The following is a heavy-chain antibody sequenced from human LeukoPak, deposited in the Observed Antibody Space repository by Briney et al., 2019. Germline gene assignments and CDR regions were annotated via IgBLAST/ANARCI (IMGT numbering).Heavy chain of an antibody. CDR3: ARRSSYGIYYYYYYYMDV. CDR1: GGSFSGYY. V-gene: IGHV4-34*01. CDR2: INHSGST. Sequence: SETLSLTCAVYGGSFSGYYWSWIRQPPGKGLEWIGEINHSGSTNYNPSLKSRVTISVDTSKNQFSLKLSSVTAADTAVYYCARRSSYGIYYYYYYYMDVWGKGTTVTISS. J-gene: IGHJ6*03. D-gene: IGHD5-18*01.